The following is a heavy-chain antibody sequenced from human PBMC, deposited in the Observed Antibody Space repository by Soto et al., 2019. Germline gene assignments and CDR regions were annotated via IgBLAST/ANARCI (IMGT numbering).Heavy chain of an antibody. D-gene: IGHD4-17*01. CDR3: ARETYGDYVGYFEP. CDR2: IYHSGST. Sequence: SGNPFLPRTVSGCSLRSYYWGWVRQPPGKGLEWIGYIYHSGSTYYNPSLKSRVTISVDRSKNQFSLKVRSVTAADTAVYYCARETYGDYVGYFEPWGQGILVTVSS. J-gene: IGHJ5*02. CDR1: GCSLRSYY. V-gene: IGHV4-59*12.